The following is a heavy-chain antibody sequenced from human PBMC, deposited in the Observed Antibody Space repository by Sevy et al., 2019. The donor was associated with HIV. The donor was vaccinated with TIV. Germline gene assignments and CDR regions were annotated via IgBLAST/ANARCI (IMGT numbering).Heavy chain of an antibody. CDR2: IIPIFGTA. V-gene: IGHV1-69*13. CDR1: GGTFSRYA. D-gene: IGHD3-10*01. J-gene: IGHJ5*02. CDR3: ARDRAYYYGSGSPNWFDP. Sequence: ASVKVSCKASGGTFSRYAISWVRQAPGQGLEWMGGIIPIFGTANYAQKFQGRVTITADESTSTAYMELSSLRSEDTAVYYCARDRAYYYGSGSPNWFDPWGQGTLVTVSS.